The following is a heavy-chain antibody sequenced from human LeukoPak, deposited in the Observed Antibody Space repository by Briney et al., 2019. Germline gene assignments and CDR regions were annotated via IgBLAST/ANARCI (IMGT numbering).Heavy chain of an antibody. V-gene: IGHV3-21*06. CDR1: GFTFSTYT. CDR3: ARDFLGESGAGGY. J-gene: IGHJ4*02. CDR2: ISPTSIYT. Sequence: PGGSLRLSCAASGFTFSTYTMTWVRQAPGKGLEWVSSISPTSIYTFYADSVKRRFTISRDNAENSLYFQMNSLRAEDTAVYYCARDFLGESGAGGYWGQGTLVTVSS. D-gene: IGHD3-10*01.